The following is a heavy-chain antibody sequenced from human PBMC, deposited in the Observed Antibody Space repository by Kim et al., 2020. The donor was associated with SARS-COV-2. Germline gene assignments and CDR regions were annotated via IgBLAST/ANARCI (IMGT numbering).Heavy chain of an antibody. Sequence: GGSLRLSCAASGFTFSSYAMSWVRQAPGKGLEWVSAISGSGGSTYYADSVKGRFTISRDNSKNTLYLQMNSLRAEDTAVYYCAKEMLFLYCSGGSCYSGYFDYWGQGTLVTVSS. CDR2: ISGSGGST. CDR3: AKEMLFLYCSGGSCYSGYFDY. J-gene: IGHJ4*02. D-gene: IGHD2-15*01. CDR1: GFTFSSYA. V-gene: IGHV3-23*01.